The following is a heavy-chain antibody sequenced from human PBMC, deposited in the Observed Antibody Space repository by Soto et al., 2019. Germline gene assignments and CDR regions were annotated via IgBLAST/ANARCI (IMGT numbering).Heavy chain of an antibody. D-gene: IGHD4-4*01. CDR3: ERGGNPNYC. CDR1: GFTVSRNY. Sequence: EVQLEESGGGLVQPGGSLRLSCVVSGFTVSRNYMSWVRQAPGKGLEWVSVIYSGGSTYYADSVKGRFTISRHNSKNTLYLQMNSLRAEDTAVYYCERGGNPNYCWGQGPLVTVSS. V-gene: IGHV3-53*04. CDR2: IYSGGST. J-gene: IGHJ4*02.